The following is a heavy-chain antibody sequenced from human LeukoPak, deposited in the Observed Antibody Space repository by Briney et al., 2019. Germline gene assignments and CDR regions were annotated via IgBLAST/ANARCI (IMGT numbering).Heavy chain of an antibody. Sequence: SETLSLTCAVYGGPFSGYYWSWIRQPPGKGLEWIGEINHSGSTNYNPSLKSRVTISVDTSKNQFSLKLSSVTAADTAVYYCARGLRGSYYVYWGQGTLVTVSS. CDR3: ARGLRGSYYVY. CDR1: GGPFSGYY. D-gene: IGHD1-26*01. J-gene: IGHJ4*02. V-gene: IGHV4-34*01. CDR2: INHSGST.